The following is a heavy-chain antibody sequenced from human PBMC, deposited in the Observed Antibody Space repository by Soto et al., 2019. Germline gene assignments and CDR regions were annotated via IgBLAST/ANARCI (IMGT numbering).Heavy chain of an antibody. V-gene: IGHV3-74*01. Sequence: GGSMRLSCAASGFTFSRDWMHWVRQAPGKGLVWVSHLNRDGSSTSYADSVNGRFTISRDNARNTLFLQMNSLRAEDTAVYYCARGLKWGLFDYWGQATLVTVSS. CDR1: GFTFSRDW. CDR2: LNRDGSST. CDR3: ARGLKWGLFDY. D-gene: IGHD4-4*01. J-gene: IGHJ4*02.